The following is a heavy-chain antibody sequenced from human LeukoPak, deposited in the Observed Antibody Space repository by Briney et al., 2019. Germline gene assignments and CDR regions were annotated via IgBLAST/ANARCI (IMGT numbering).Heavy chain of an antibody. CDR2: ISGDGGST. J-gene: IGHJ4*02. Sequence: GGSLRLSRAASGFTFDDYAMHWVRQAPGKGLEWVSLISGDGGSTYYADSVKGRFTISRDNSKNSRYLQMNSLRTEDTALYYCAKDTGYSGYGDFDYWGQGTLVTVSS. CDR3: AKDTGYSGYGDFDY. CDR1: GFTFDDYA. D-gene: IGHD5-12*01. V-gene: IGHV3-43*02.